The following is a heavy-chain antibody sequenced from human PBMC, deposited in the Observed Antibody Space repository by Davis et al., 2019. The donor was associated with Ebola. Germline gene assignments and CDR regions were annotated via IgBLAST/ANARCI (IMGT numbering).Heavy chain of an antibody. CDR3: ARWNRSGWYLGWFDP. CDR1: GASISSAGYS. D-gene: IGHD6-19*01. Sequence: MPSETLSLTCAVSGASISSAGYSWSWIRQPPGKGLEWIGYIYYSGSTNYNPSLKSRVTISVDTSKNQFSLKLSSVTAAATAVYYCARWNRSGWYLGWFDPWGQGTLVTVSS. V-gene: IGHV4-61*08. CDR2: IYYSGST. J-gene: IGHJ5*02.